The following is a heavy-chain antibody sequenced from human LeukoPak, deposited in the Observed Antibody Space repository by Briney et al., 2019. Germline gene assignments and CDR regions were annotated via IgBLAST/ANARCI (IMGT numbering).Heavy chain of an antibody. D-gene: IGHD2-2*01. CDR3: ARGFRSPCSSVRCPPWWFGP. V-gene: IGHV3-21*01. CDR2: ISSQSSYI. J-gene: IGHJ5*02. CDR1: GFTFSDYS. Sequence: GGSLRLSCAASGFTFSDYSMNWVRQAPGKGLEWVSSISSQSSYIYYADSVKGRFTISRDNAKSSLYLQMNSLRAEDTAVYYCARGFRSPCSSVRCPPWWFGPWGQGTLVSVSS.